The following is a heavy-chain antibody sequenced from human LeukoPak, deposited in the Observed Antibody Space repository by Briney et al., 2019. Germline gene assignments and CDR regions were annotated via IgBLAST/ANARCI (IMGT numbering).Heavy chain of an antibody. CDR3: ARTWRYYDLWSGYYWDY. V-gene: IGHV3-7*01. J-gene: IGHJ4*02. D-gene: IGHD3-3*01. CDR2: IKQDGSEK. Sequence: PGGSLRLSCAASGFTFSSYWMSWVRQAPGKGLEWVANIKQDGSEKYYVDSVKGRFTISRDNAKNSLYLQMNSLRAEDTAVYYCARTWRYYDLWSGYYWDYWGQGTLVTVSS. CDR1: GFTFSSYW.